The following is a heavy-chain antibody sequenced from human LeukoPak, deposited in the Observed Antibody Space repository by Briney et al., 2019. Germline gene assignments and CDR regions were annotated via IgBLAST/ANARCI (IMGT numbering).Heavy chain of an antibody. D-gene: IGHD3-22*01. V-gene: IGHV4-59*01. CDR3: ARDRQHYYDSSVGYYYYGMDV. J-gene: IGHJ6*02. Sequence: SETLSLTRTVSGGSISSYYWSWIRQPPGKGLEWIGYIYYSGSTNYNPSLKSRVTISVDTSKNQFSLKLSSVTAADTAVYYCARDRQHYYDSSVGYYYYGMDVWGQGTTVTVSS. CDR2: IYYSGST. CDR1: GGSISSYY.